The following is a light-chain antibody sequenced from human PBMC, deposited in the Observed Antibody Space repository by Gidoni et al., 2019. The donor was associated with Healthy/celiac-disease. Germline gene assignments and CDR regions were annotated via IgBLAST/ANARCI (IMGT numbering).Light chain of an antibody. CDR3: SSYTSSSTLYV. CDR2: DVS. Sequence: QSALTQPASVSGSPGQSITISCTGTSSDVGGYNYVSWYQHHPGKAPKLIIYDVSNRPSGVSNRCSGSKSGNTASLTISGLQAEDEADYYCSSYTSSSTLYVFGTGTKVTVL. J-gene: IGLJ1*01. V-gene: IGLV2-14*03. CDR1: SSDVGGYNY.